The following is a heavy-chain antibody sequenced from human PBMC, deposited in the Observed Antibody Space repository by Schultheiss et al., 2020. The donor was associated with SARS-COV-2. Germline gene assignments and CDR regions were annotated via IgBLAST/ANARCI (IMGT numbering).Heavy chain of an antibody. D-gene: IGHD6-6*01. CDR2: IYYSGST. J-gene: IGHJ6*03. CDR3: ARARSSSSPLYHYYYMDV. V-gene: IGHV4-31*03. CDR1: GGSISSGGYY. Sequence: LRLSCTVSGGSISSGGYYWSWIRQHPGKGLEWIGYIYYSGSTYYNPSLKSRVTISVDTPKNQFSLNLSSVTAADTAVYYCARARSSSSPLYHYYYMDVWGKGTTVTVSS.